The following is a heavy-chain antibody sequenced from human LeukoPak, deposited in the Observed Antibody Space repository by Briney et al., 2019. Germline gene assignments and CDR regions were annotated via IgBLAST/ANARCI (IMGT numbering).Heavy chain of an antibody. CDR2: INSGGDTI. CDR3: AAENYDYGDF. Sequence: GGSLRLSCAASEFTFSSYSMNWVRQAPGKGLEWVSYINSGGDTIFYADSVKGRFTISRDNAKNSLYLQMNSLRDEDTAVYYCAAENYDYGDFWGQGTLVTVSS. D-gene: IGHD3-10*01. J-gene: IGHJ4*02. CDR1: EFTFSSYS. V-gene: IGHV3-48*02.